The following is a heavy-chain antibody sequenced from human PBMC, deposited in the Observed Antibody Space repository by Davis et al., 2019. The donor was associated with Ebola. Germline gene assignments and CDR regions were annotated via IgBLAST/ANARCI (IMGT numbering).Heavy chain of an antibody. CDR3: AKDTSNIWFDI. CDR1: GFTFSSYW. J-gene: IGHJ3*02. Sequence: GESLKISCAASGFTFSSYWIHWVRQAPGKGLEWVSTLGTSADTYYADSVKGRFTISRDNSKNTLYLQMNGLRVEDTAIYYCAKDTSNIWFDIWGQGTNVTVSS. V-gene: IGHV3-23*01. D-gene: IGHD1-26*01. CDR2: LGTSADT.